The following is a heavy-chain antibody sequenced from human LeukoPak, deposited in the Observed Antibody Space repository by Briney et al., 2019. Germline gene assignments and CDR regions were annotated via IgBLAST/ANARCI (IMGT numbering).Heavy chain of an antibody. CDR1: GFTVSSYG. Sequence: GGSLRLSCAASGFTVSSYGMHWVRQAPGKGLVWVSRINSDGSSTSYADSVKGRFTISRDNAKNTLYLQMNSLRAEDTAVYYWARWGGGIAADYFDYWGQGTLVTVSS. V-gene: IGHV3-74*01. D-gene: IGHD6-13*01. CDR3: ARWGGGIAADYFDY. CDR2: INSDGSST. J-gene: IGHJ4*02.